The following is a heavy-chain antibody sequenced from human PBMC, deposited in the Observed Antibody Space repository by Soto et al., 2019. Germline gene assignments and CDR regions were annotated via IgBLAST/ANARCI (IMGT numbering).Heavy chain of an antibody. J-gene: IGHJ4*02. CDR3: AKDLYSSGFTRNW. D-gene: IGHD6-19*01. CDR1: GFTFSSYA. V-gene: IGHV3-23*01. Sequence: GGSLRLSCAASGFTFSSYAMSWVRQAPGKGLEWVSGISGSGGSTDYADSVKGRFSVSRDNSKNTLYLQMNSLRAEDTAVYHCAKDLYSSGFTRNWWGQGTLVTVSS. CDR2: ISGSGGST.